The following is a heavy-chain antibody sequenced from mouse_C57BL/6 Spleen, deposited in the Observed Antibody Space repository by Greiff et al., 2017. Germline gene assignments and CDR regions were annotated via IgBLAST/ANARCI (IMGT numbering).Heavy chain of an antibody. Sequence: EVQLQQSGPELVKPGASVKISCKASGYTFTDYYMNWVKQSHGKSLEWIGDINPNNGGTSYNQKFKGKATLTVDKSSSTAYMELRSLTSEDSAVXYCARGNDDYYYWGQGTTRTVSS. CDR1: GYTFTDYY. V-gene: IGHV1-26*01. D-gene: IGHD2-3*01. CDR3: ARGNDDYYY. CDR2: INPNNGGT. J-gene: IGHJ2*01.